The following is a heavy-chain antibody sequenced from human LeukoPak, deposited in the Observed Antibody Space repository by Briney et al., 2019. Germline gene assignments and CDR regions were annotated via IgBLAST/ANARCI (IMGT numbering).Heavy chain of an antibody. D-gene: IGHD3-22*01. V-gene: IGHV3-23*01. CDR3: AKRGVVIRVILVGFHQEANYFDS. J-gene: IGHJ4*02. CDR1: GITLSNYG. Sequence: PGGSLRLSCAVSGITLSNYGMSWVRQAPGKGLEWVAGISDSGGRTNYADSVKRRFTISRDNPKNTLYLQMNSLRAEDTAVYFCAKRGVVIRVILVGFHQEANYFDSGGQGALVTVSA. CDR2: ISDSGGRT.